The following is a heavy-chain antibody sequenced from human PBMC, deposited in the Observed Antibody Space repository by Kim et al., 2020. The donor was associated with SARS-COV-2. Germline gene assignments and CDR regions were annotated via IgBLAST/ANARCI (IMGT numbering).Heavy chain of an antibody. J-gene: IGHJ6*02. V-gene: IGHV6-1*01. D-gene: IGHD3-10*01. CDR1: GDSVSTFSNA. CDR2: TYYRSKWYN. CDR3: VRGLYGSGSYSGGIYGLDV. Sequence: SQTLSLTCVISGDSVSTFSNAWNWIRQSPSRGLEWLGRTYYRSKWYNDYAVSVKSRININPDTTKNEFSLHLNSATPEDTAVYYCVRGLYGSGSYSGGIYGLDVWGQGTTVTVSS.